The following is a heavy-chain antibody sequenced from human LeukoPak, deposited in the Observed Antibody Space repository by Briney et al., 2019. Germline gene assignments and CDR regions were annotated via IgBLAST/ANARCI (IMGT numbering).Heavy chain of an antibody. Sequence: GGSLRLSCAASGFTFSSYAMSWVRQAPGKGLEWVSYISSSGSTIYYADSVKGRFTISRDNAKNSLYLQMNSLRAEDTAVYYCARVTGTTSSWFDPWGQGTLVTVSS. D-gene: IGHD1-1*01. CDR2: ISSSGSTI. V-gene: IGHV3-48*04. J-gene: IGHJ5*02. CDR3: ARVTGTTSSWFDP. CDR1: GFTFSSYA.